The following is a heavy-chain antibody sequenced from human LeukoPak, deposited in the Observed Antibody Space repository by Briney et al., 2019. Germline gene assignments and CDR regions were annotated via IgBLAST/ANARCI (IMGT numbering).Heavy chain of an antibody. CDR1: GGSFSGYY. V-gene: IGHV4-34*01. CDR2: INHSGST. D-gene: IGHD4-17*01. Sequence: PSETLSLTCAVYGGSFSGYYWSWIRQPPGKGLEWIGEINHSGSTNYNPSLKSRVTISVDTSKNQFSLKLSSVTAADMAVYYCARAGLNGDVDYWGQGTLVTVSS. J-gene: IGHJ4*02. CDR3: ARAGLNGDVDY.